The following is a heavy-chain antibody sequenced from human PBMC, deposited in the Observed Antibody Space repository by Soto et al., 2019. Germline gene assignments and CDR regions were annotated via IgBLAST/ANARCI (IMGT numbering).Heavy chain of an antibody. CDR1: GGTFSSYA. Sequence: ASVKVSCKASGGTFSSYAISWVRQAPGQGLEWMGGIIPIFGTANYAQKFQGRVTITADESTSTAYMELSSLRSEDTAVYYCAKDSATASWNYFDCWGQGTLVTVSS. CDR2: IIPIFGTA. CDR3: AKDSATASWNYFDC. V-gene: IGHV1-69*13. J-gene: IGHJ4*02. D-gene: IGHD3-10*01.